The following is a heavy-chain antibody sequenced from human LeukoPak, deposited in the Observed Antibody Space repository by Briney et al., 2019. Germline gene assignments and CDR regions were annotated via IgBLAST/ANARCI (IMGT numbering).Heavy chain of an antibody. CDR3: AKRVVYYFDS. J-gene: IGHJ4*02. CDR2: ISGSGGST. V-gene: IGHV3-23*01. D-gene: IGHD2-8*02. Sequence: GGSLRLSCAASGFTFSSYAMSWVRQAPGKGLEWVSSISGSGGSTYYADPVKGRFTISRDNSKNTLYLQMNSLRAEDTAIYYCAKRVVYYFDSWGRGTLVTVSS. CDR1: GFTFSSYA.